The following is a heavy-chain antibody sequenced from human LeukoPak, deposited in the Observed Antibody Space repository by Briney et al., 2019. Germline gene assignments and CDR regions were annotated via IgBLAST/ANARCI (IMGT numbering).Heavy chain of an antibody. Sequence: SETLSLTCTVSGGSISGYYWSWIRQPPGKGPEWIGYIYYSGSTNYNPSLKSRVTISVDTSKNQFSLKLSSVTAADTAVYYCARESRTTVTISRFDYWGQGTLVTVSS. D-gene: IGHD4-17*01. CDR3: ARESRTTVTISRFDY. V-gene: IGHV4-59*12. J-gene: IGHJ4*02. CDR1: GGSISGYY. CDR2: IYYSGST.